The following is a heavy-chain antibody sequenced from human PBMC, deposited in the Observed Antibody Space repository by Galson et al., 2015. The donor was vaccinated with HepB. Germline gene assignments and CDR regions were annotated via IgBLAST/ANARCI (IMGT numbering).Heavy chain of an antibody. Sequence: PALVKPTQTLTLTCSFSGFSLTTSGAGVGWIRQPPAKALEWLALIYWDDDKRYSPSLKSRLTITKDTSKTQVVLTMTNMEPVDTATYYCAHSPYSSGWSDRFDYWGQGTLVTVSS. CDR1: GFSLTTSGAG. V-gene: IGHV2-5*02. CDR3: AHSPYSSGWSDRFDY. D-gene: IGHD6-13*01. CDR2: IYWDDDK. J-gene: IGHJ4*02.